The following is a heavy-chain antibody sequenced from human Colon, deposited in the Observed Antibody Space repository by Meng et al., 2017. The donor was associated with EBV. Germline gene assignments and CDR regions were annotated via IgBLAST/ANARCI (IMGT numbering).Heavy chain of an antibody. V-gene: IGHV4-31*03. CDR1: GGAISSGGYY. CDR2: IHSSGST. Sequence: QVQLQELAPGLVKPSQTLSLTCTVSGGAISSGGYYWSWIRQHPGKGLEWIGYIHSSGSTYYNPSLRSRLTISVDTSKNQFSLKLSSVTAADTAVYYCARASYGSGSPLGESWFDPWGQGTLVTVSS. J-gene: IGHJ5*02. D-gene: IGHD3-10*01. CDR3: ARASYGSGSPLGESWFDP.